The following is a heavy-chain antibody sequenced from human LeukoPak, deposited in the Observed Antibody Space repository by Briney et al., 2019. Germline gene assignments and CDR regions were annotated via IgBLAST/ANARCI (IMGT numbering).Heavy chain of an antibody. CDR1: GDSVSNNIAA. CDR2: TYYRSKWYN. CDR3: ARGRYNWKFGWFDP. J-gene: IGHJ5*02. V-gene: IGHV6-1*01. D-gene: IGHD1-1*01. Sequence: SQTLSLTCAISGDSVSNNIAAWTWIRQSPSRGLEWLGRTYYRSKWYNDYAVSVRGRITVNPDTSKNQFSLQLNSVTPEDTAVYYCARGRYNWKFGWFDPWGQGTLVTVSS.